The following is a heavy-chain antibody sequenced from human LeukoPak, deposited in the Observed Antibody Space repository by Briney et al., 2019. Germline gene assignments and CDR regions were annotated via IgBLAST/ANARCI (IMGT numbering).Heavy chain of an antibody. CDR1: GFTFSIYA. Sequence: PGGSLRLSCAASGFTFSIYAMHWARQAPGKGLEWVALISYDESNKYYADSVKGRFTISRDNSNNTLYLQMNSLRAEDTAIYYCARTRWGDYWGQGTLVTVSS. V-gene: IGHV3-30*14. D-gene: IGHD7-27*01. CDR2: ISYDESNK. CDR3: ARTRWGDY. J-gene: IGHJ4*02.